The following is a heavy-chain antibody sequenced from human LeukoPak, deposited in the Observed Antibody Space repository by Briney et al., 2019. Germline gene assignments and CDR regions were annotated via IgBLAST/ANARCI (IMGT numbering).Heavy chain of an antibody. CDR2: INHSGST. CDR1: GGSFSGYY. V-gene: IGHV4-34*01. Sequence: SETLSLTCAVYGGSFSGYYWSWIRQPPGKGLEWIGEINHSGSTNYNPSLKSRVTISVDTSKNQFSLELSSMTAADTAVYYCARGPTLKYFHHWGQGTLVSVSS. CDR3: ARGPTLKYFHH. J-gene: IGHJ1*01.